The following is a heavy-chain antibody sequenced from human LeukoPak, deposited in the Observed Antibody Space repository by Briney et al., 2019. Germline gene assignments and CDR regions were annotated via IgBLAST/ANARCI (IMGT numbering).Heavy chain of an antibody. CDR2: IYYSGST. Sequence: PSETLSLTCIVSGDSISSYYWSWIRQPPGKGLEWIGYIYYSGSTNYNPSLKSRVTISVDTSKNQFSLKLSSVAAADTAVYYCARASWIQNYDDWWGSYYFDYWGQGTLVTVSS. CDR1: GDSISSYY. J-gene: IGHJ4*02. D-gene: IGHD5-18*01. V-gene: IGHV4-59*01. CDR3: ARASWIQNYDDWWGSYYFDY.